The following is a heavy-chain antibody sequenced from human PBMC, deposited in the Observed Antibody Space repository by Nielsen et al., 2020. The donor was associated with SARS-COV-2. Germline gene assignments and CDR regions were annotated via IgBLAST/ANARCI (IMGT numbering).Heavy chain of an antibody. CDR3: ARGGGRLRFLEWLLSYFDY. D-gene: IGHD3-3*01. J-gene: IGHJ4*02. CDR1: GYTFTAYA. Sequence: ASVKVSCKASGYTFTAYAVHWLRQAPGQRLEWMGWINAGTGNTDFSQKFQGGVTITRDAAANTIYMELSSLKSQDTAVYYCARGGGRLRFLEWLLSYFDYWGQGTLVTVSS. CDR2: INAGTGNT. V-gene: IGHV1-3*01.